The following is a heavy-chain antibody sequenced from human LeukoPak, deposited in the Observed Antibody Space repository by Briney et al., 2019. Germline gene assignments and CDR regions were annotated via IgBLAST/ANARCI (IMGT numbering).Heavy chain of an antibody. D-gene: IGHD1-26*01. Sequence: SETLSLTCAVYGGSFSGYYWSWIRQSPGKGLEWIGEINHGGSTNCNPSLKSRVTISLDTSKNQFSLKLSSVTAADTAVYYCARGSRWELPLDYWGQGTLVTVSS. CDR1: GGSFSGYY. CDR2: INHGGST. V-gene: IGHV4-34*01. CDR3: ARGSRWELPLDY. J-gene: IGHJ4*02.